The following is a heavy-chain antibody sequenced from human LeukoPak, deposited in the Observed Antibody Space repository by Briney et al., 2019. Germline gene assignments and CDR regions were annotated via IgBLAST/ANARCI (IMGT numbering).Heavy chain of an antibody. J-gene: IGHJ4*02. D-gene: IGHD3-10*01. CDR2: ISGRGGRT. CDR3: AREVYYFGSGNYSNDY. CDR1: GLLLSRYA. V-gene: IGHV3-23*01. Sequence: GGSLRLSCAASGLLLSRYAMSWVRQPPGKGLEWVSAISGRGGRTYCADSVKGRFTISRDNSKNNLYLKMNRLRAEDTDLYYCAREVYYFGSGNYSNDYWGQGTLVTVSS.